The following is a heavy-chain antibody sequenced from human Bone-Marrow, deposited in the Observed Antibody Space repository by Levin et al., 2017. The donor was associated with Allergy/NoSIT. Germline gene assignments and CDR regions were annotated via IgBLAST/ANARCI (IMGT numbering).Heavy chain of an antibody. CDR2: ISSSSSYI. D-gene: IGHD1-26*01. CDR1: GFTFSSYS. J-gene: IGHJ6*02. CDR3: ARDLPVGATDAYYGMDV. V-gene: IGHV3-21*01. Sequence: SCAASGFTFSSYSMNWVRQAPGKGLEWVSSISSSSSYIYYADSVKGRFTISRDNAKNSLYLQMNSLRAEDTAVYYCARDLPVGATDAYYGMDVWGQGTTVTVSS.